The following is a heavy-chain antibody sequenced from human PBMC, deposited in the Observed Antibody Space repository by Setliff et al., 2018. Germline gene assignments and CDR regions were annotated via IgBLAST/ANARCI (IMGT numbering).Heavy chain of an antibody. CDR2: IYYIGST. CDR1: GGSISSGDYY. D-gene: IGHD3-10*01. Sequence: PSETLSLTCTVSGGSISSGDYYWSWIRQPPGKGLEWIAYIYYIGSTNYNPSLKSRLTISRDTSKNQVSLNLFSVTAADTAVYYCARGIKNYYGSGSFYNWGQGTPVTVSS. CDR3: ARGIKNYYGSGSFYN. V-gene: IGHV4-30-4*08. J-gene: IGHJ4*02.